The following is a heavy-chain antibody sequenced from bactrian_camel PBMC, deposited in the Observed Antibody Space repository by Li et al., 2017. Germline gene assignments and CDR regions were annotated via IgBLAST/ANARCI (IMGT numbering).Heavy chain of an antibody. V-gene: IGHV3S53*01. Sequence: HVQLVESGGGSVQAGGSLRLSCTAPGFTSNSCGMDWYRQAAGEQREWVSSVSADGSAKYGDSVEGRFTISHDNAKNTLYLQMNSLKPEDTAIYNCAAAKGLPDFLRGGYLSARSYNYWGRGTQVTVS. D-gene: IGHD3*01. CDR1: GFTSNSCG. CDR2: VSADGSA. J-gene: IGHJ4*01. CDR3: AAAKGLPDFLRGGYLSARSYNY.